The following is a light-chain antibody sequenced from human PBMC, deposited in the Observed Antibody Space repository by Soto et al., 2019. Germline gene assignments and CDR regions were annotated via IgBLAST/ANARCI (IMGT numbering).Light chain of an antibody. CDR3: QQTFSPPSNT. J-gene: IGKJ5*01. CDR1: PSISTY. CDR2: ASS. Sequence: SPSISTYVNWFQQEPGKAPKLLIHASSPLHGGVPSGFSGSGSGSEFTLTISSLQPEDFATYYCQQTFSPPSNTFGQGTRLEIK. V-gene: IGKV1-39*01.